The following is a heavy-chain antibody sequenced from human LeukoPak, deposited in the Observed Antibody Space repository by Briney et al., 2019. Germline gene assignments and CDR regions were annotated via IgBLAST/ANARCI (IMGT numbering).Heavy chain of an antibody. V-gene: IGHV2-5*01. CDR2: IYWNDDK. Sequence: SGPTLVKPTQTLTLTYTFSGFSLSTSGVGVGWIRQPPGKALEWLALIYWNDDKRYSPSLKSRLTITKDTSKNQVVLTMTNMDPVDTATYYCAHRHRMPHFDYWGQGTLVTVSS. CDR3: AHRHRMPHFDY. J-gene: IGHJ4*02. CDR1: GFSLSTSGVG. D-gene: IGHD2-15*01.